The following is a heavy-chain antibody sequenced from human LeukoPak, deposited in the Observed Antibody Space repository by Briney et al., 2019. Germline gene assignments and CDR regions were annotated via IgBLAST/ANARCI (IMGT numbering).Heavy chain of an antibody. D-gene: IGHD6-6*01. J-gene: IGHJ6*02. V-gene: IGHV4-31*03. CDR3: ARTSAGRYGMDV. CDR2: VYYTGST. CDR1: GGSVTSGGYY. Sequence: SQTLSLTCTVSGGSVTSGGYYWSWIRQHPEKGLEWIGYVYYTGSTYYNPSLKSRVTISSDTSKNQFSLKVSSVTAADTAVYYCARTSAGRYGMDVWGQGTTVTVSS.